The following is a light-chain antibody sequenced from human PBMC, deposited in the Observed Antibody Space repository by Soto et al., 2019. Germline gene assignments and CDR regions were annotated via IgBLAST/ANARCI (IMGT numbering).Light chain of an antibody. CDR3: AAWDDSLGGPV. J-gene: IGLJ2*01. V-gene: IGLV1-36*01. CDR2: YDD. CDR1: SSNIGNNA. Sequence: QSVLTQPPSVSEAPRQRVTISCSGSSSNIGNNAVNWYQQLPGKAPKLLIYYDDLLPSGVSDRFSGSKSDTSASLAISGLQSEDEADYFCAAWDDSLGGPVFGGGTKLTVL.